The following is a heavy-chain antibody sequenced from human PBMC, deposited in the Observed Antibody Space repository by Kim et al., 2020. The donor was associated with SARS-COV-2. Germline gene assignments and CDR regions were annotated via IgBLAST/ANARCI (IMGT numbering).Heavy chain of an antibody. V-gene: IGHV3-23*01. CDR3: AKDRPNSAYYDILTGYYFAY. Sequence: RFTISRDNSKNTLYLQMNSLRAEDTAVYYCAKDRPNSAYYDILTGYYFAYWGQGTLVTVSS. D-gene: IGHD3-9*01. J-gene: IGHJ4*02.